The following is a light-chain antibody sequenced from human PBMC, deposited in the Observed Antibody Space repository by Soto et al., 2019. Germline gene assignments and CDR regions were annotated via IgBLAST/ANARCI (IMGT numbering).Light chain of an antibody. CDR2: GAS. J-gene: IGKJ1*01. Sequence: ERVMTQSPATLSVSPGEIATLSCRASQSVSSNLVWSQQKPGQAPSVLIYGASTRATGVPARISGSGSGTEFPLTISSLQSEDFAVYYCQQYHNLWTFGQGTKVEIK. CDR3: QQYHNLWT. V-gene: IGKV3-15*01. CDR1: QSVSSN.